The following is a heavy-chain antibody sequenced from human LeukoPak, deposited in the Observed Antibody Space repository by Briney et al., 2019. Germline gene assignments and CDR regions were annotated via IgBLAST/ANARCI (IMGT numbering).Heavy chain of an antibody. CDR2: TYYRSKWYN. V-gene: IGHV6-1*01. Sequence: SRTLSLTCAISGDSVSSNSAAWNWIRQSPSTGLEWLGRTYYRSKWYNDYAGSVKSRITINPDTSKNQFSLQVNSVTPEDTAVYYCARGGQGDGYSADEAFDIWGQGTMVTVSS. J-gene: IGHJ3*02. CDR1: GDSVSSNSAA. D-gene: IGHD5-24*01. CDR3: ARGGQGDGYSADEAFDI.